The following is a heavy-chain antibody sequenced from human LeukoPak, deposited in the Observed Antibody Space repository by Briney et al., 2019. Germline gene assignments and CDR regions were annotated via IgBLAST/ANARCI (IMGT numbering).Heavy chain of an antibody. D-gene: IGHD3-10*01. CDR2: INPKSGNT. CDR3: ARVKYGSGRKGYYYYFMDV. Sequence: ASVKVSCKASGCTFSTYDINWVRQAAGQGLQWMGWINPKSGNTYYAEDFQGRVTMSRNTSTNTAYMELSSLRSEDTAVYFCARVKYGSGRKGYYYYFMDVWGKGTTVTVSS. CDR1: GCTFSTYD. V-gene: IGHV1-8*01. J-gene: IGHJ6*03.